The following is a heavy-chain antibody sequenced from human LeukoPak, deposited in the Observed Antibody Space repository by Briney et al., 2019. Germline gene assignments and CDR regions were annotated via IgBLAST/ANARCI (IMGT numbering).Heavy chain of an antibody. Sequence: SETLSLTCTVSGGSISSYYWSWIRQPPGKGLEWIGYIYYTGSTDYNPSLKSRVTMSKDTSKNQFSLHLNSVTAADTAIYYCARRPSGLNWFDPWGQGTLVTVSS. D-gene: IGHD6-19*01. J-gene: IGHJ5*02. V-gene: IGHV4-59*12. CDR1: GGSISSYY. CDR3: ARRPSGLNWFDP. CDR2: IYYTGST.